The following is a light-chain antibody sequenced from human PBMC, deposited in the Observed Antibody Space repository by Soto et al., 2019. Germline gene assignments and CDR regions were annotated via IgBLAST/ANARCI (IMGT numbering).Light chain of an antibody. CDR3: SSYTSSSTLV. J-gene: IGLJ2*01. CDR2: DVS. Sequence: SALTQPASVSGSPGQSITLSCTGTSSDVGGYNYVSWYQQHPGKAPKIMIYDVSDRPSGVSNRFSGSKSGNTASLTISGLQAEDEADYYCSSYTSSSTLVFGGGTKVTVL. V-gene: IGLV2-14*01. CDR1: SSDVGGYNY.